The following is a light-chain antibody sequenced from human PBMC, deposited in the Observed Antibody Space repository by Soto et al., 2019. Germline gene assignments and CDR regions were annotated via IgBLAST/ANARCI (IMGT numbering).Light chain of an antibody. Sequence: EIVLTQSPGTLSLSPGERATLSCRASQSVTSSFLAWYQQKPGQAPRLLIYGASSRDTGIPDRFSGSGSGTDFTLTISRLEPEDFAVYYCQQYGSSPFGFGPGTKVDIK. J-gene: IGKJ3*01. CDR1: QSVTSSF. CDR2: GAS. V-gene: IGKV3-20*01. CDR3: QQYGSSPFG.